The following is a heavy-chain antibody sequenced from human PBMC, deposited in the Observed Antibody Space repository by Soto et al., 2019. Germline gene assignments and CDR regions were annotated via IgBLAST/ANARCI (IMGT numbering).Heavy chain of an antibody. V-gene: IGHV3-72*01. CDR3: ARYIVATKYLDY. Sequence: EVQLVESGGVLVQPGGSLRLSCAASGFTFSDHYMDWVRQAPGKGLEWVGRIKTKRKSYTTQYAASVTGRFTISRDDSRNSLYLQMESLKDDDTAVYYCARYIVATKYLDYWGQGTLVTVSS. CDR2: IKTKRKSYTT. J-gene: IGHJ4*02. CDR1: GFTFSDHY. D-gene: IGHD5-12*01.